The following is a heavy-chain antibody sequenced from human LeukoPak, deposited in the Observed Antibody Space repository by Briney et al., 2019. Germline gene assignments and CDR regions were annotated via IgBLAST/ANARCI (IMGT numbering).Heavy chain of an antibody. CDR3: AKRLGGSGFDY. V-gene: IGHV3-23*01. CDR2: ISGSGGST. D-gene: IGHD3-16*01. J-gene: IGHJ4*02. CDR1: GFTFSTYA. Sequence: GGSLRLSCAASGFTFSTYAVSWVRQAPGKGLEWVSDISGSGGSTYYADSVKGRFTISRDNSKDTLYLQMNSLRAEDTAVYYCAKRLGGSGFDYWGQGTLVTVSS.